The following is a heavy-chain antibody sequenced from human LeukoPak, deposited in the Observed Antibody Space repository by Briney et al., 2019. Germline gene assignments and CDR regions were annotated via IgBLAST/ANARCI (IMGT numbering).Heavy chain of an antibody. CDR2: ISAYNGKT. Sequence: ASVKVSCKASGYTFTSYGISWARQAPGQGLEWMGWISAYNGKTNYAQKLQGRVTMTTDTSTSTAYMELRSLRSDDTAVYYCASKEIGGYGDYPKQPFDYWGQGTLVTVSS. J-gene: IGHJ4*02. D-gene: IGHD4-17*01. V-gene: IGHV1-18*01. CDR3: ASKEIGGYGDYPKQPFDY. CDR1: GYTFTSYG.